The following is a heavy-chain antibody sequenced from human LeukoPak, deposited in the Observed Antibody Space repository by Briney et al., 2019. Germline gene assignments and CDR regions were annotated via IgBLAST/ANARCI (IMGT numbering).Heavy chain of an antibody. D-gene: IGHD3-10*01. CDR2: INSDSSNA. CDR3: ARVLSGSYYYYYYYMDV. V-gene: IGHV3-23*01. Sequence: GGSLRLSCAASGFTFSSYAMSWVRQAPGTGLEWVSAINSDSSNAYYADSVKGRFTISRDNSKNTLYLQMNSLRAEGTAVYYCARVLSGSYYYYYYYMDVWGKGTTVTISS. CDR1: GFTFSSYA. J-gene: IGHJ6*03.